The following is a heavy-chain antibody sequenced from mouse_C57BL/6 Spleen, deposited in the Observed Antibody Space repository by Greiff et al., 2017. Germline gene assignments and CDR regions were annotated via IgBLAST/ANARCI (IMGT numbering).Heavy chain of an antibody. Sequence: VQLQQSGAELMKPGASVKLSCKATGYTFTGYWIEWVKQRPGHGLEWIGEILPGSCSTNYNEKFKGKATFTADTSSNTAYMQLSSLTTEDSAIYYCARTYYDHGGFAYWGQGTLVTVSA. CDR2: ILPGSCST. J-gene: IGHJ3*01. D-gene: IGHD2-4*01. CDR1: GYTFTGYW. CDR3: ARTYYDHGGFAY. V-gene: IGHV1-9*01.